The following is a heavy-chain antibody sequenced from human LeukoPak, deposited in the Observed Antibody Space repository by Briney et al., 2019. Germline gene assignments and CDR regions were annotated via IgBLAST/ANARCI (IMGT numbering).Heavy chain of an antibody. J-gene: IGHJ3*02. CDR2: INPNSGGT. CDR1: GGNFNTYA. V-gene: IGHV1-2*02. Sequence: GASVKVSCKASGGNFNTYAISWVRQAPGQGLEWMGWINPNSGGTNYAQKFQGRVTMTRDTSISTAYMELSRLRSDDTAVYYCAREVGLRITMIVVDAFDIWGQGTMVTVSS. CDR3: AREVGLRITMIVVDAFDI. D-gene: IGHD3-22*01.